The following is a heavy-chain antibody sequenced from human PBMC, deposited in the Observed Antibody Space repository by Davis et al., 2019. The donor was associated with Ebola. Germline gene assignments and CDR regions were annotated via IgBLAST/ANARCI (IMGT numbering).Heavy chain of an antibody. CDR2: LSWNSDSI. V-gene: IGHV3-11*01. CDR3: ARPIIGIPETFDY. CDR1: GFTFSDYY. D-gene: IGHD1-20*01. J-gene: IGHJ4*02. Sequence: GESLKISCAASGFTFSDYYMSWIRQAPGKGLEWVTSLSWNSDSIGYADSVKGRFTVSRDNARNLLFLQMEGLRDEDTAMYYCARPIIGIPETFDYWGQGTLVTVSS.